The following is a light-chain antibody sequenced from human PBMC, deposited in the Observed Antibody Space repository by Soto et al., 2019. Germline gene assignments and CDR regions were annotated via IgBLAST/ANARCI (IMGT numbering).Light chain of an antibody. J-gene: IGKJ1*01. CDR2: DAS. Sequence: DIQMTQSPSTLSASVGDRVTITCRASQSIGSWLAWYQRKPGKAPKLLIYDASSLEIGVPSRFSGSGSRSEFTLTISSLQPDDFATYYCQQYSSYWTFGQGTRWIS. V-gene: IGKV1-5*01. CDR1: QSIGSW. CDR3: QQYSSYWT.